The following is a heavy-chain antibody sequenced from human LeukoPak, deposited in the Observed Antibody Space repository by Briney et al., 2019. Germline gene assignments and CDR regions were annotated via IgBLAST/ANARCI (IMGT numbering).Heavy chain of an antibody. D-gene: IGHD1-26*01. CDR2: IYHSGST. V-gene: IGHV4-38-2*02. CDR1: GYSISSGYY. CDR3: AVVGATHVY. J-gene: IGHJ4*02. Sequence: TSETLSLTCTVSGYSISSGYYWGWIRQPPGKGLEWIGSIYHSGSTYYNPSLKSRVTISVDTSKNQFSLKLSSVTAADTAVYYCAVVGATHVYWGQGTLVTVSS.